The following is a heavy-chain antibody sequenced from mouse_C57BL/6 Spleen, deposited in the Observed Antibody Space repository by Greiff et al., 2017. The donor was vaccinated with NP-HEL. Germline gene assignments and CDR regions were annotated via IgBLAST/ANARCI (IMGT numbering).Heavy chain of an antibody. V-gene: IGHV1-15*01. Sequence: VKVVESGAELVRPGASVTLSCKASGYTFTDYEMHWVKQTPVHGLEWIGAIDPETGGTAYNQKFKGKAILTADKSSSTAYMELRSLTSEDSAVYYCTREATVVNFDYWGQGTTLTVSS. J-gene: IGHJ2*01. CDR3: TREATVVNFDY. CDR2: IDPETGGT. D-gene: IGHD1-1*01. CDR1: GYTFTDYE.